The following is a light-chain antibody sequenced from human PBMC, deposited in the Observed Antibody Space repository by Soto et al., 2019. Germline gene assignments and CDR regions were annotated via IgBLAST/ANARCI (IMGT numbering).Light chain of an antibody. V-gene: IGKV3-11*01. CDR3: QQRSIWPPLT. CDR1: QSVSTY. J-gene: IGKJ4*01. Sequence: EVVLTQSPATLSLSPGERATLSCRASQSVSTYLAWYQQKPGQAPRLLIYDASNRATGIPARFSGSGSGTDFTLTISSQEPEDFAVYYCQQRSIWPPLTFGGGTKVEIK. CDR2: DAS.